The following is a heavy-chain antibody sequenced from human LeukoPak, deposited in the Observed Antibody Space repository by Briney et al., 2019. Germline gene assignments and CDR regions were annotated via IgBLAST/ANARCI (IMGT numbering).Heavy chain of an antibody. CDR1: GFTFSSYS. Sequence: GGSLRLSCAASGFTFSSYSMNWVRQAPGKGLEWVSSISSSSSYIYYADSVKGRFTISRDNAKNSLYLQMNSLRAEDTAVYYCAKDGGEYYDILTGYYPRLYYMDVWGKGTTVTISS. J-gene: IGHJ6*03. D-gene: IGHD3-9*01. V-gene: IGHV3-21*01. CDR3: AKDGGEYYDILTGYYPRLYYMDV. CDR2: ISSSSSYI.